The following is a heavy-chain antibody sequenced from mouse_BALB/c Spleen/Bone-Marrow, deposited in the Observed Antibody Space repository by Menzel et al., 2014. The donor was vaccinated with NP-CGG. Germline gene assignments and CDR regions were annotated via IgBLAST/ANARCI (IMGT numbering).Heavy chain of an antibody. CDR2: IAPGSGST. V-gene: IGHV1S41*01. Sequence: ELVKPGASVKLSCKASGYTFTSYWINWIKQRPGQGLEWIGRIAPGSGSTYYNEMFKGKATRTVDTSSSTAYIQLSSLSSEDSAVYCCARSRDGYFDVWGAGATVTVSS. CDR3: ARSRDGYFDV. J-gene: IGHJ1*01. CDR1: GYTFTSYW.